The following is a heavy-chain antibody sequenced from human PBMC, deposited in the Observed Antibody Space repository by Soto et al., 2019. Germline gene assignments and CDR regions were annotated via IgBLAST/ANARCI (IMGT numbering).Heavy chain of an antibody. J-gene: IGHJ4*02. D-gene: IGHD2-2*01. V-gene: IGHV1-3*01. Sequence: QVQLVQSGAEVKKPGASVKVSCKASGYTFTSYAMHWVRQAPGQRLEWMGWINAGNGNTKYSQKFQGRVTITRDTSASTAYMELSSLRSEDTAVYYCARVSSYCSSTSCPPSFDYWCQGTLVTVSS. CDR1: GYTFTSYA. CDR2: INAGNGNT. CDR3: ARVSSYCSSTSCPPSFDY.